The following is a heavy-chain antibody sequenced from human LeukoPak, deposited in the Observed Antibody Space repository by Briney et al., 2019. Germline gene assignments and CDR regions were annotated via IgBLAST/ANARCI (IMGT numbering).Heavy chain of an antibody. CDR1: GYTFTSYA. CDR3: ARDFRAGYSSGHGY. V-gene: IGHV1-3*01. Sequence: ASVKVSCKASGYTFTSYAMHWVRQAPGQRLEWMGWINAGNGNTKYSQKFQGRVTNTRDTSASTAYMELSSLRSEDTAVYYCARDFRAGYSSGHGYWGQGTLVTVSS. D-gene: IGHD6-19*01. J-gene: IGHJ4*02. CDR2: INAGNGNT.